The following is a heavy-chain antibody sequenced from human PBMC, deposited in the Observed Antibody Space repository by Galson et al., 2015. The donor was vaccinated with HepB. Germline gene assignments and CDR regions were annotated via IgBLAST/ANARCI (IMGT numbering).Heavy chain of an antibody. CDR3: ARDSGDGYNYGPNHYWYFDL. CDR2: IYYGGST. J-gene: IGHJ2*01. CDR1: GGSISSGGYY. Sequence: TLSLTCTVSGGSISSGGYYWSWIRQHPGKGLEWIGYIYYGGSTYYNPSLKSRVTISVDTSKNQFSLKLSSVTAADTAVYYCARDSGDGYNYGPNHYWYFDLWGRGTLVTVSS. V-gene: IGHV4-31*03. D-gene: IGHD5-24*01.